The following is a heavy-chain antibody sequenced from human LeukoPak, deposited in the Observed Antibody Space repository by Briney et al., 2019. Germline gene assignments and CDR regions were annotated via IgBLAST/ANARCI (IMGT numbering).Heavy chain of an antibody. D-gene: IGHD3-9*01. CDR2: IYTSGNT. CDR1: GGSISSYY. Sequence: PSETLSLTCTVSGGSISSYYWSWIRQPAGKGLEWIGRIYTSGNTNYNPSLKSRVTMSVDTSKNQFSLKLSSVTAADTAVYYCARDGHYDILTGYTYYYMDVWGKGTTVTVSS. J-gene: IGHJ6*03. V-gene: IGHV4-4*07. CDR3: ARDGHYDILTGYTYYYMDV.